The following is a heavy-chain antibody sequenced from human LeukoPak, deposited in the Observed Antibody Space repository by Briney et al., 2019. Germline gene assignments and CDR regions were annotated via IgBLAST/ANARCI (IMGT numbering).Heavy chain of an antibody. D-gene: IGHD3-10*01. V-gene: IGHV5-10-1*01. CDR2: IDPSDSYT. CDR1: GDNFTTYW. CDR3: ARQTVRYFAPGIIHSSSLMDV. J-gene: IGHJ6*04. Sequence: GESLRISCKDSGDNFTTYWINWGRQMPGKGLEGMGRIDPSDSYTKYSPSFEGHVIISVDKSICPVSLQWSSLQASDTAMYYCARQTVRYFAPGIIHSSSLMDVWGNGTTVTVSS.